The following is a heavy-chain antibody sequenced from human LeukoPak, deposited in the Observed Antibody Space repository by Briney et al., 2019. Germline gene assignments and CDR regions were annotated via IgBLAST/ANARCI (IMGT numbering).Heavy chain of an antibody. CDR1: GYTFTSYY. V-gene: IGHV1-2*02. CDR2: INPNSGGT. D-gene: IGHD5-24*01. CDR3: ARADTPYNSGAFDI. J-gene: IGHJ3*02. Sequence: GASVKVSCTASGYTFTSYYMHWVRQAPGQGLEWMGIINPNSGGTNYAQKFQGRVTMTRDTSISTAYMELSRLRSDDTAVYYCARADTPYNSGAFDIWGQGTMVTVSS.